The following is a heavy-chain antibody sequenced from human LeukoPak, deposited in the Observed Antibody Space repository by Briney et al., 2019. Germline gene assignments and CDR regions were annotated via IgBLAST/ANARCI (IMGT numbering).Heavy chain of an antibody. V-gene: IGHV3-74*03. Sequence: PGGSLRLSCAASGFTFNTYWMHWARQAPGKGLVWVARVNREGTTTTYADSVKGRFTISRDNAKNTLYLQMNNLRAEDTAVYYCARDLDWILFDYWGQGTLVTVSS. CDR2: VNREGTTT. J-gene: IGHJ4*02. D-gene: IGHD3-9*01. CDR3: ARDLDWILFDY. CDR1: GFTFNTYW.